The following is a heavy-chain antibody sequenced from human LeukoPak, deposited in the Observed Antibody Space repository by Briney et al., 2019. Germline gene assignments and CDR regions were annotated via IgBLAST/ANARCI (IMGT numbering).Heavy chain of an antibody. CDR3: AKDPYRVVVATGNYLDP. CDR2: TSHDGSNI. CDR1: GFAFSYYG. D-gene: IGHD2-15*01. V-gene: IGHV3-30*18. Sequence: GGSLRLSCAASGFAFSYYGMHWVRHAPGKGLEWVAVTSHDGSNIHYGDSVKGRFTISRDNSKNTVYLQMNSLRAEDTAIYYCAKDPYRVVVATGNYLDPWGQGTLVTVSS. J-gene: IGHJ5*02.